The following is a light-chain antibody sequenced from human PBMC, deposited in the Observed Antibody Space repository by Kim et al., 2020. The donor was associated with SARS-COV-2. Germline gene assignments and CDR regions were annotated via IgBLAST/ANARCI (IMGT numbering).Light chain of an antibody. CDR3: QAWDSSTDDVV. V-gene: IGLV3-1*01. CDR1: KLGDKY. CDR2: QDS. Sequence: PGQTASITCSGDKLGDKYACWYQQKPGQSPVLVIYQDSKRPSGIPERFSGSNSGNTATLTISGTQAMDEADYYCQAWDSSTDDVVFGGGTQLTVL. J-gene: IGLJ2*01.